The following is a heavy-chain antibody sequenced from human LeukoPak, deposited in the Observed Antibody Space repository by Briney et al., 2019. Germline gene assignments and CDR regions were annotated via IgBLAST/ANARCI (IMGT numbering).Heavy chain of an antibody. Sequence: PGGSLRLSCAASGFSFSSYVMHWVRQAPGKGLDWVALIWNDGSKTHYADSVESRFTISRDNTKNTLYLQMNSLRVEDTAVYFCASELESTSGSGAFDFWGQGTMVTVSS. J-gene: IGHJ3*01. V-gene: IGHV3-33*01. CDR3: ASELESTSGSGAFDF. D-gene: IGHD3-10*01. CDR1: GFSFSSYV. CDR2: IWNDGSKT.